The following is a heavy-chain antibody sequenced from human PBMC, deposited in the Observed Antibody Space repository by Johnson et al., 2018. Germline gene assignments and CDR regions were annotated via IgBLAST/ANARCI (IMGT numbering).Heavy chain of an antibody. D-gene: IGHD6-25*01. CDR3: ARDSPGLAAVAH. J-gene: IGHJ4*02. V-gene: IGHV4-59*01. Sequence: QVQLQESGPGLVKPSETLSLTCSVSGGSISSYYWSWIRQSPGKGLEWLAYISYSGNTNYNPSLKSRVTISMNTSTDQFSLKRSSVTAADTAVYYCARDSPGLAAVAHGGQGTLVTVSA. CDR2: ISYSGNT. CDR1: GGSISSYY.